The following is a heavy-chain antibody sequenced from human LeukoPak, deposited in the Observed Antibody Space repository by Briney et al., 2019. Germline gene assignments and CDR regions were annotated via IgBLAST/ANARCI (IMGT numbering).Heavy chain of an antibody. V-gene: IGHV3-23*01. J-gene: IGHJ6*03. Sequence: GGSLRLSCAASGFTFNSYAMTWVRQAPGKGLEWVSAISGSGGGTYFADSVKGRFTISRDNSKNTLYLQMDSLRAEDTAVYYCTRAIFRAPYYHYYMDVWGKGTTVTISS. CDR2: ISGSGGGT. CDR1: GFTFNSYA. D-gene: IGHD2-21*01. CDR3: TRAIFRAPYYHYYMDV.